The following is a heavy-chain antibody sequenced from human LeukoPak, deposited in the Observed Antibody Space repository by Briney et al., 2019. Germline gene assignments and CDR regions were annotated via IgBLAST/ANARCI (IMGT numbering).Heavy chain of an antibody. CDR3: ARDKFGIAAANDAFDI. V-gene: IGHV3-21*01. D-gene: IGHD6-13*01. CDR1: GFTFSSYS. J-gene: IGHJ3*02. CDR2: ISSSSSYI. Sequence: GGTLRLSCAASGFTFSSYSMSWVRQAPGKGLEWVSSISSSSSYIYYADSVKGRFTISRDNAKNSLYLQMNSLRAEDTAVYYCARDKFGIAAANDAFDIWGQGTMVTVSS.